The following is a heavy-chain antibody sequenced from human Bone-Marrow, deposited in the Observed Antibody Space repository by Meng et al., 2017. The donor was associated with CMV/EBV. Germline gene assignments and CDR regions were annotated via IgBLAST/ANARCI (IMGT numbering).Heavy chain of an antibody. Sequence: GGSLRLSCAASGFPFISYSMTWIRQAPGKGLEWVSYISSSGNTIYYADSVKGRFTISRDNAKNSLFLQMNSLRAEDTAVYYCARDAPIVVVEWPYYYYGMDVWGQGTTVTVSS. CDR1: GFPFISYS. V-gene: IGHV3-48*04. CDR2: ISSSGNTI. CDR3: ARDAPIVVVEWPYYYYGMDV. D-gene: IGHD2-15*01. J-gene: IGHJ6*02.